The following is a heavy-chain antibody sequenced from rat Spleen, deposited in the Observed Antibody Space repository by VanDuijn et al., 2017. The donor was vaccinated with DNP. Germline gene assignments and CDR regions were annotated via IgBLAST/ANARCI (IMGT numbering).Heavy chain of an antibody. D-gene: IGHD1-6*01. CDR1: GFTFSNSD. Sequence: EVQLVESGGGLVQPGRSMKLSCAASGFTFSNSDMAWVRQAPTKGLEWVASISTSGGSTYYGDSVKGRFTISRDNAKSTLYLQMNSLRSEDMATYYCARRYYGSYFDYWGQGVMVTVSS. CDR3: ARRYYGSYFDY. V-gene: IGHV5-25*01. CDR2: ISTSGGST. J-gene: IGHJ2*01.